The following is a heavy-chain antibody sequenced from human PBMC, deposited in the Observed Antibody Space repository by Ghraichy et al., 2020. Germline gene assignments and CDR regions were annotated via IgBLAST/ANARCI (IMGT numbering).Heavy chain of an antibody. D-gene: IGHD3-22*01. CDR1: GFTFSSYA. CDR2: IRGSVSST. V-gene: IGHV3-23*01. J-gene: IGHJ3*02. CDR3: AKDRDYSDSSGYYFNAFDI. Sequence: GGSLRLSCAASGFTFSSYAMSWVRQAPGKGLEWVSAIRGSVSSTYYTDSVKGRFTISRDNSKNMLYLQMNSLRAEDTAVYYCAKDRDYSDSSGYYFNAFDIWGQGTMVTVSS.